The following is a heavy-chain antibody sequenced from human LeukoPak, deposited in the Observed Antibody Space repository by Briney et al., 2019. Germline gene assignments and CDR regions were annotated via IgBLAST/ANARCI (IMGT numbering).Heavy chain of an antibody. D-gene: IGHD4-17*01. J-gene: IGHJ4*02. CDR1: GFTFSSYA. CDR3: ARRAADYGDYGRVGWRFDY. CDR2: IFYSGST. V-gene: IGHV4-39*01. Sequence: GSLRLSCAASGFTFSSYAMSWVRQAPGKGLEWIGSIFYSGSTYYSPSLKSRVTISVDTSKNQFSLKLSSVTAADTAVYYCARRAADYGDYGRVGWRFDYWGQGTLVTVSS.